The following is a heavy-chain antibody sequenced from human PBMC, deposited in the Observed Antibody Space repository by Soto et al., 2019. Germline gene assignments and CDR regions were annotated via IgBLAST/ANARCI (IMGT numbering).Heavy chain of an antibody. CDR2: INHSGST. CDR3: ARAGYYDFWSGYYTRGMDV. D-gene: IGHD3-3*01. CDR1: GGSFSGYY. V-gene: IGHV4-34*01. Sequence: PSETLSLTCAVYGGSFSGYYWSWIRQPPGKGLEWIGEINHSGSTNYNPSLKSRVTISVDTSKNQFSLKLSSVTAAGTAVYYCARAGYYDFWSGYYTRGMDVWGQGTTVTVSS. J-gene: IGHJ6*02.